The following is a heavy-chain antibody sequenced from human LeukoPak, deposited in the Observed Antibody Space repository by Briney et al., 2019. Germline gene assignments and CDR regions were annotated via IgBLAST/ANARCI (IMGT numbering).Heavy chain of an antibody. J-gene: IGHJ6*03. Sequence: SVKVSCKASGGTFSSYAISWVRQPPGQGLEWMGGIIPIFGTVNYAQKFQGRVTITADKSTSTAYMELSSLRSEDTAVYYCARSLFRFLEWSYRSYYYYYMDVWGKGTTVTVSS. CDR2: IIPIFGTV. CDR1: GGTFSSYA. D-gene: IGHD3-3*01. CDR3: ARSLFRFLEWSYRSYYYYYMDV. V-gene: IGHV1-69*06.